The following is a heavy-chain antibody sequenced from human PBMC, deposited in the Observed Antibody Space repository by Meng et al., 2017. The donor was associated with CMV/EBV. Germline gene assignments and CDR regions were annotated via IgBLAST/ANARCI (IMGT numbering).Heavy chain of an antibody. CDR3: VRNKARSSSSWYHFDY. CDR1: GGSISSYY. CDR2: IYYSGST. Sequence: SETLSLTCTVSGGSISSYYWSWIRQPPGKGLEWIGYIYYSGSTNYNPSLKSRVTISVDTSKNQFSLKLSSVTAADTAVYYCVRNKARSSSSWYHFDYWGQGTLVTVSS. V-gene: IGHV4-59*01. D-gene: IGHD6-13*01. J-gene: IGHJ4*02.